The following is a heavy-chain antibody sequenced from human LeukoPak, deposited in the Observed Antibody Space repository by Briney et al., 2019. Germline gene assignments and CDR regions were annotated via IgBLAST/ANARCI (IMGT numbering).Heavy chain of an antibody. V-gene: IGHV1-2*02. D-gene: IGHD2-15*01. CDR2: INPNSGGT. CDR3: ARDGGLYYFDY. Sequence: ASVKVSCKASGYTFTSYGISWVRQAPGQGLEWMGWINPNSGGTNYAQKFQGRVTMTRDTSISTAYMELSRLRSDDTAVYYCARDGGLYYFDYWGQGTLVTVSS. CDR1: GYTFTSYG. J-gene: IGHJ4*02.